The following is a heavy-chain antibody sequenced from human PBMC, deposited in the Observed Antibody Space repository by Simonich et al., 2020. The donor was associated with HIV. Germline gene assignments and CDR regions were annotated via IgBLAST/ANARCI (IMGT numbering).Heavy chain of an antibody. CDR2: ISWNSGSI. CDR1: GFTFDDYA. V-gene: IGHV3-9*01. Sequence: EVQLVESGGGLVQPGRSLRLSCAASGFTFDDYAMHWVRQAPGKGVEWVSGISWNSGSIGYAESVKGRFTISRDNAKNSLYLQMNSLRAEDTALYYCAKDKGAYYGSGSPVYWGQGTLVTVSS. J-gene: IGHJ4*02. CDR3: AKDKGAYYGSGSPVY. D-gene: IGHD3-10*01.